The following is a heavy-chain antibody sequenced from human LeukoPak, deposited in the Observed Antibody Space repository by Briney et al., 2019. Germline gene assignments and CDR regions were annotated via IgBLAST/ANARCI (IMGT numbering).Heavy chain of an antibody. CDR2: IYTSGST. J-gene: IGHJ5*02. D-gene: IGHD2-2*01. Sequence: SETLSLTCTVSGGSISSYYWSWIRQPAGKGLEWIGRIYTSGSTNYNPSLKSRVTMSVDTSKNQFSLKLSSVTAADTAVYYCARELQSRRIVVVPARTWFDPWGQGTLVTVSS. CDR1: GGSISSYY. V-gene: IGHV4-4*07. CDR3: ARELQSRRIVVVPARTWFDP.